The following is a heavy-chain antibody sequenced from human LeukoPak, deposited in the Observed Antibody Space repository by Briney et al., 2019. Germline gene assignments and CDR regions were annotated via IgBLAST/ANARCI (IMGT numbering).Heavy chain of an antibody. J-gene: IGHJ4*02. CDR3: ASFGSNYDILTGDY. CDR2: INWNGGST. V-gene: IGHV3-20*04. Sequence: GGSLRLSCAASGFTFDDYGMSWVRQAPGKGLEWVSGINWNGGSTGYADSVKGRFTISRDNAKNSLYLQMNSLGAEDTALYYCASFGSNYDILTGDYWGQGTLVTVSS. CDR1: GFTFDDYG. D-gene: IGHD3-9*01.